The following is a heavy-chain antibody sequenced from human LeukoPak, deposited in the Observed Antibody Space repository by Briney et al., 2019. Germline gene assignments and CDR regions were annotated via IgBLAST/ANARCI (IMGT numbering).Heavy chain of an antibody. V-gene: IGHV3-30-3*01. CDR3: ARDVYSSGWYGDFDY. CDR2: ISYDGSNK. Sequence: GRSLRLSCAASGFTFSSYAMHWVRQAPGKGLEWVAVISYDGSNKYYADSVKGRFTISRDNSKNTLYLQMNSLRAEDTAVYYCARDVYSSGWYGDFDYWGQGTLVTVSS. J-gene: IGHJ4*02. D-gene: IGHD6-19*01. CDR1: GFTFSSYA.